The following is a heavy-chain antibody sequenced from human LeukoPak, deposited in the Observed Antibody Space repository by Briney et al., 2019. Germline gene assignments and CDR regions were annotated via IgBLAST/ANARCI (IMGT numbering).Heavy chain of an antibody. J-gene: IGHJ5*02. V-gene: IGHV4-59*12. CDR1: GGSINNYY. Sequence: PSETLSLTCTVSGGSINNYYWSWIRQPPGKGLEWIGYIYYSGTTIYNPSLKSRLTISLDTSKNQFSLNLSSVTAADTAVYYCARDETHFYGSGSSNWFDPWGQGILVTVSS. D-gene: IGHD3-10*01. CDR3: ARDETHFYGSGSSNWFDP. CDR2: IYYSGTT.